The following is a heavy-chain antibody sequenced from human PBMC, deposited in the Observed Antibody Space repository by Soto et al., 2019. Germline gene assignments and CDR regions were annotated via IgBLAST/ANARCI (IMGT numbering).Heavy chain of an antibody. CDR2: ISGSGGST. V-gene: IGHV3-23*01. Sequence: GGSLRLSCAASGFTFSSYAMSWVRQAAGKGLERVSAISGSGGSTYYADSVKGRFTISRDNSKNTQYLQMNSLRAEDTAIYYCARGGLRYCSGGSCYRYYYTEVWGKGTTVTVSS. CDR3: ARGGLRYCSGGSCYRYYYTEV. CDR1: GFTFSSYA. J-gene: IGHJ6*03. D-gene: IGHD2-15*01.